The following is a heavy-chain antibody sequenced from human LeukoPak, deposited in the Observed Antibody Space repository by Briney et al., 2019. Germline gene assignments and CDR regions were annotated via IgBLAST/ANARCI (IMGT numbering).Heavy chain of an antibody. Sequence: GGSLRLSCAASGFSFSNYAMSWVRQAPGKGLEWVSVISGSGGSTNYADSVKGRFTISRDNSKTTLYVQMNSLRAEDRAGYYFAKVSELWRGYFDYWGQETLVTASS. CDR2: ISGSGGST. J-gene: IGHJ4*02. D-gene: IGHD3-3*01. CDR1: GFSFSNYA. CDR3: AKVSELWRGYFDY. V-gene: IGHV3-23*01.